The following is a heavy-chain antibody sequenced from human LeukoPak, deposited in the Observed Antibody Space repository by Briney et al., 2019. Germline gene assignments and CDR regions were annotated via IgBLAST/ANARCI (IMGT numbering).Heavy chain of an antibody. J-gene: IGHJ4*02. CDR3: ARLFHPALSGNYPFDY. Sequence: PSETLSLTCTVSGGSINSYYWSWIRQPPGKGLEWIAYIYYSGSTSYNPSLKSRVTISVDTSKNQFSLKLNSVTAADTAMYYCARLFHPALSGNYPFDYWGQGTLVTVSS. D-gene: IGHD1-26*01. CDR1: GGSINSYY. CDR2: IYYSGST. V-gene: IGHV4-59*01.